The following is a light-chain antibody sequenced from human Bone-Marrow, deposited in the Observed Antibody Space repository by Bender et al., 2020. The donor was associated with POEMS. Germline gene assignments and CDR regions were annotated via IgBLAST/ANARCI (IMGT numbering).Light chain of an antibody. CDR1: SSDIGGYNF. Sequence: QSALTQPASVSGSPGQSITISCTGTSSDIGGYNFVSWYQQHPGKAPKLMIYDGSTRPSGVSNRFSGSKSGNTASLTISGLQAEDEADYYCTSYRSSFTWVFGGGTKLTVL. J-gene: IGLJ3*02. V-gene: IGLV2-14*03. CDR3: TSYRSSFTWV. CDR2: DGS.